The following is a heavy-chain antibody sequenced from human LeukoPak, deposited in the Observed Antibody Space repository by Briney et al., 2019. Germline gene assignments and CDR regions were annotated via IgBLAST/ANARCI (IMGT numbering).Heavy chain of an antibody. J-gene: IGHJ6*02. V-gene: IGHV3-23*01. CDR3: ARKDIVVVPAAGGYYGMDV. CDR2: ISGSGGST. CDR1: GFTFSSYA. D-gene: IGHD2-2*01. Sequence: GGSLRLSCAASGFTFSSYAMSWVRQAPGKGLEWVSAISGSGGSTYYADSVKGRFTISRDNSKNTLYLQMNSLRAEDTAVYYCARKDIVVVPAAGGYYGMDVWGQGTTVTVSS.